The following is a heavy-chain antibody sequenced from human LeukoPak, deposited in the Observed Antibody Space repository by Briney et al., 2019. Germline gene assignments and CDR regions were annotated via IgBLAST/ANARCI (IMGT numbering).Heavy chain of an antibody. CDR2: ISSGSNDI. CDR3: AREYRATVVTSALFDS. D-gene: IGHD4-23*01. CDR1: GFTFSSYT. Sequence: GGSLRLSCAASGFTFSSYTMSWVRQAPGKGLEWVSSISSGSNDIYYADSVKGRFTISRDNAKESLYLQMNSLRAEDTAVYYCAREYRATVVTSALFDSWGQGTLVTVSS. J-gene: IGHJ4*02. V-gene: IGHV3-21*01.